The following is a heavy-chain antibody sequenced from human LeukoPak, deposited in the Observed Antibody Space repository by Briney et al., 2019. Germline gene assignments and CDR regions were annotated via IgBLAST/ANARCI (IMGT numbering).Heavy chain of an antibody. CDR2: DSAYKGNT. Sequence: ASVKVSRKGSGYTFTSFGISWVRQGPGQGVEWMGLDSAYKGNTNYAQKLQGRVTMTTDTSTSTAYMELRSLRSDDTAVYYCARDGYDSSGYYYDYYYGMDVWGQGTTVTVSS. J-gene: IGHJ6*02. D-gene: IGHD3-22*01. V-gene: IGHV1-18*01. CDR1: GYTFTSFG. CDR3: ARDGYDSSGYYYDYYYGMDV.